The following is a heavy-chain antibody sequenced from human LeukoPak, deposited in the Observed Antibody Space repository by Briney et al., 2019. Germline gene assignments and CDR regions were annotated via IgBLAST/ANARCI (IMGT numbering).Heavy chain of an antibody. Sequence: GGSLRLSCAASGFTFSSYAMSWVRQAPGKGLEWVSPISSSGGSTYYADSVKGRFTISRDNSKNTLYVQMNSLRDEDTAVYYCAKWAKENYDISTGWRYWGQGTLVTVSS. CDR3: AKWAKENYDISTGWRY. D-gene: IGHD3-9*01. CDR2: ISSSGGST. J-gene: IGHJ4*02. CDR1: GFTFSSYA. V-gene: IGHV3-23*01.